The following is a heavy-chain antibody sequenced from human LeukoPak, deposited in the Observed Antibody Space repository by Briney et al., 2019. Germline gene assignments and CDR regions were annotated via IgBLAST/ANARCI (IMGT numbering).Heavy chain of an antibody. Sequence: PSETLSLTCTVAGGSISPYYWSWIRQPPGKGLEWIGYISYIRSTNYNPSLKSRVTMPVDTSQHQLSLKLSSVTAADTAVYYCARAWVTAIGYWGQGTLVPVSS. CDR3: ARAWVTAIGY. D-gene: IGHD2-21*02. CDR2: ISYIRST. V-gene: IGHV4-59*08. J-gene: IGHJ4*02. CDR1: GGSISPYY.